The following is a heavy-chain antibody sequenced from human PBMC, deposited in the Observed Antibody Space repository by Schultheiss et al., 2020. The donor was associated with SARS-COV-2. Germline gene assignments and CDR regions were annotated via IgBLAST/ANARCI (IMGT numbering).Heavy chain of an antibody. CDR2: ISSSSSYI. J-gene: IGHJ6*02. CDR3: ARDLWELTGTYYGMDV. CDR1: GFTFSSYA. V-gene: IGHV3-21*01. D-gene: IGHD1-26*01. Sequence: GGSLRLSCAASGFTFSSYAMHWVRQAPGKGLEWVSSISSSSSYIYYADSVKGRFTISRDNSKNTLYLQMNSLRAGDTAVYYCARDLWELTGTYYGMDVWGQGTTITVSS.